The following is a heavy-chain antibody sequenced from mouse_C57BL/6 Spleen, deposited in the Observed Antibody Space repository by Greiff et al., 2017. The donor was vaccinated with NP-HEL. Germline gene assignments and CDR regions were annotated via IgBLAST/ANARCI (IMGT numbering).Heavy chain of an antibody. CDR2: IDPSDSYT. D-gene: IGHD3-3*01. Sequence: QVQLQQPGAELVKPGASVKLSCKASGYTFTSYWMQWVKQRPGQGLEWIGEIDPSDSYTNYNQKFKGKSTLTVDKSSSTAYMQLSSLTSEDSAVYYCARGWAHYAMDYWGQGTSVTVSS. V-gene: IGHV1-50*01. CDR1: GYTFTSYW. CDR3: ARGWAHYAMDY. J-gene: IGHJ4*01.